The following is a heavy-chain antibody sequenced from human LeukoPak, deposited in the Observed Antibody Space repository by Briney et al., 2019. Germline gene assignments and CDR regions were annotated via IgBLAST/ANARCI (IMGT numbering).Heavy chain of an antibody. Sequence: GGSLRLSCAASGFTFDDYAMHWVRQAPGKGLEWVSGISWNSGSIGYADSVKGRFTISRDNAKNSLYLQMNSLRAEDTAVYYCARSFQIDAFDIWGQGTMVTVSS. CDR1: GFTFDDYA. J-gene: IGHJ3*02. CDR2: ISWNSGSI. V-gene: IGHV3-9*01. CDR3: ARSFQIDAFDI.